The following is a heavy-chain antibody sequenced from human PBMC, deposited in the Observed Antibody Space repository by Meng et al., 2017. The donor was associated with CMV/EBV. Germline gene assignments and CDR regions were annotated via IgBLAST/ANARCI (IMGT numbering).Heavy chain of an antibody. CDR2: IYYSGST. V-gene: IGHV4-61*01. CDR3: ASTPNTGPDY. Sequence: LRLSCTVSGGSVSSGSYYWSWIRQPPGKGLEWIGYIYYSGSTNYNPSLKGRVTISVDTSKNQFSLKLSSVTAADTAVYYCASTPNTGPDYWGQGTLVTVSS. D-gene: IGHD1-14*01. J-gene: IGHJ4*02. CDR1: GGSVSSGSYY.